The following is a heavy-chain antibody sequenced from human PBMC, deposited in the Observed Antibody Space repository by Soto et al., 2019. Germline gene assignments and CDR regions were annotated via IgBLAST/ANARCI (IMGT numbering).Heavy chain of an antibody. CDR2: IHYTGKT. CDR1: SGSISDYF. Sequence: PSETLSLTCSVSSGSISDYFWSWVRQTPGKGLEWIAYIHYTGKTNYNPSLESRVTLSVDTSKGQLSLKLTSVTAADTAIYYCAREFWDYNCHYGGCFHHDHQALWS. J-gene: IGHJ2*01. D-gene: IGHD1-20*01. CDR3: AREFWDYNCHYGGCFHHDHQAL. V-gene: IGHV4-59*01.